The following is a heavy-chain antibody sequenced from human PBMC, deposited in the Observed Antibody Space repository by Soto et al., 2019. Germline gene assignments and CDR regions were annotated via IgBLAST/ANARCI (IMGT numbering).Heavy chain of an antibody. CDR1: GFTFSSYE. D-gene: IGHD6-13*01. CDR3: ARDSSYSSSWYSPDALDI. V-gene: IGHV3-48*03. CDR2: ISSSGSTI. J-gene: IGHJ3*02. Sequence: GGSLRLSCAASGFTFSSYEMNWVRQAPGRGLEWVSYISSSGSTIYYADSVKGRFTISRDNAKNSLYLQMNSLRAEDTAVYYCARDSSYSSSWYSPDALDIWGQGTMVTVSS.